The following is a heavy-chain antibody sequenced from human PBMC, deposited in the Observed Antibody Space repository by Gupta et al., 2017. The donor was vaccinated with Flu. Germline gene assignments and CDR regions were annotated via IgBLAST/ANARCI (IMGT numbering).Heavy chain of an antibody. CDR3: AGDRAPYGDIDH. V-gene: IGHV1-18*01. Sequence: VRQAPGQGLEWMGRISVYNGKTSYSQRLQCRVAMTTDISTSTAYMELWSLRSDDTAVYYCAGDRAPYGDIDHWGQGTLVTVSA. CDR2: ISVYNGKT. D-gene: IGHD4-17*01. J-gene: IGHJ1*01.